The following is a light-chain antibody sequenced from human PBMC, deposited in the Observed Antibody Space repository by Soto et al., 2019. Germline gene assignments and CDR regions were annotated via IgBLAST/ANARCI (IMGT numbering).Light chain of an antibody. CDR2: VNSDGSH. Sequence: QPVLTQSPSASASLGASVKLTCTLSSGHNSYAIAWHQQQPDKGPRYLMKVNSDGSHSKGDGIPDRFSGSSSGAERYLTISSLQSEDEADYYCQTWGTGIRIFGGGTKLTVL. CDR1: SGHNSYA. V-gene: IGLV4-69*01. CDR3: QTWGTGIRI. J-gene: IGLJ2*01.